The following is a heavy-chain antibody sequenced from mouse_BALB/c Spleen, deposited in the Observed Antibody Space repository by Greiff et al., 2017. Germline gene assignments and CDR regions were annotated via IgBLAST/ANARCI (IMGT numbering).Heavy chain of an antibody. CDR2: ISSGGSTI. Sequence: DVKLVESGGGLVKPGGSLKLSCAASGFTFSSYAMSWVRQTPEKRLEWVASISSGGSTIYYADTVKGRFTISRDNPKNTLFLQMTSLRSEDTAMYYCARSDGYYPFAYWGQGTLVTVSA. V-gene: IGHV5-9-1*01. CDR3: ARSDGYYPFAY. D-gene: IGHD2-3*01. CDR1: GFTFSSYA. J-gene: IGHJ3*01.